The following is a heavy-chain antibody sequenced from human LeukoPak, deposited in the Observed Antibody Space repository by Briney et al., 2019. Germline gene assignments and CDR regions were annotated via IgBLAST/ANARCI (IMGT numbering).Heavy chain of an antibody. CDR1: GFTFDDYA. V-gene: IGHV3-9*01. Sequence: PGRSLRLSCAASGFTFDDYAMHWVRQAPGEGLGWVSGISWNSGRIGYADSVKCRFTISRDIAKTTLYLQINSLRAEDTALYYCAKGGLHYYDSSGYYLEEYFDYWGQGTLVTVSS. J-gene: IGHJ4*02. D-gene: IGHD3-22*01. CDR3: AKGGLHYYDSSGYYLEEYFDY. CDR2: ISWNSGRI.